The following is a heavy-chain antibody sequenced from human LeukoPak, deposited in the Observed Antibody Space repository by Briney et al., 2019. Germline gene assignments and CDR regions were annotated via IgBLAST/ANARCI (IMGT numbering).Heavy chain of an antibody. J-gene: IGHJ4*02. Sequence: PGGSLRLSCAASGFTFSSYSMNWVRQAPGKGLEWVSYISSSGSTIYYADSVKGRFTISRDNAKNSLYLQMNSLRAEDTAVYYCARGGPIFRAHTFDYWGQGTLVTVSS. V-gene: IGHV3-48*04. D-gene: IGHD3-3*01. CDR2: ISSSGSTI. CDR1: GFTFSSYS. CDR3: ARGGPIFRAHTFDY.